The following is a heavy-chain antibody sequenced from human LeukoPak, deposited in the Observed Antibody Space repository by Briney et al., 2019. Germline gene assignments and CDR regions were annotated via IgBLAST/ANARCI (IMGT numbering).Heavy chain of an antibody. D-gene: IGHD3-16*02. CDR2: IYTSGST. Sequence: PSETLSLTCTVSGDSISGYYWSWIRQPPGKGLEWIGRIYTSGSTNYNPSLKSRVTISVDTSKNQFSLKLSSVTAADTAVYYCARVTYYDYVWGSYRERAFDIWGQGTMVTVSS. J-gene: IGHJ3*02. CDR1: GDSISGYY. V-gene: IGHV4-4*07. CDR3: ARVTYYDYVWGSYRERAFDI.